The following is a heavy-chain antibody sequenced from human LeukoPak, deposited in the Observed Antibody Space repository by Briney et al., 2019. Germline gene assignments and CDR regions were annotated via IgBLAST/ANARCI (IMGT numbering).Heavy chain of an antibody. CDR2: IHTSGST. J-gene: IGHJ5*02. Sequence: SVTLSLTCTVSGGSIGRYHWSWFRRPAGEGLEWIGRIHTSGSTNYNPSLKSRATMSVDTSRNQFSVKLRSVTAADTAVYYCAGEKPAAGNWYDPWGQGTLVTVSS. D-gene: IGHD2-2*01. CDR3: AGEKPAAGNWYDP. V-gene: IGHV4-4*07. CDR1: GGSIGRYH.